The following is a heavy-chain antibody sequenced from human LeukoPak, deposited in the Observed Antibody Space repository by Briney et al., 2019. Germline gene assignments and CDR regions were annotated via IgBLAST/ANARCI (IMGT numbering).Heavy chain of an antibody. D-gene: IGHD4-17*01. CDR2: INPNSGGT. CDR3: ARTTVTTNYFDY. J-gene: IGHJ4*02. V-gene: IGHV1-2*02. Sequence: ASVKVTCKASGYTFTRYYMHWLRQAPAQGLAWMGWINPNSGGTNYAQKFQGRVTMTRDTSISTAYMELSRLRADDTAVYYCARTTVTTNYFDYWGQGTLVTVSS. CDR1: GYTFTRYY.